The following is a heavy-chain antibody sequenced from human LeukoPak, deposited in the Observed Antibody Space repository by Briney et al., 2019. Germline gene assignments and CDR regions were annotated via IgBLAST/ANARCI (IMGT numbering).Heavy chain of an antibody. V-gene: IGHV1-8*03. Sequence: GASVKVSCKASGYTFTSYDINWVRQATGQGLEWMGWMNPNSGNTGYAQKFQGRVTINRNTSISTAYIELSSLRSEDTAVYYCARGNDGLYYYYYYMDVWGKGTTVTVSS. D-gene: IGHD1-1*01. CDR2: MNPNSGNT. CDR1: GYTFTSYD. J-gene: IGHJ6*03. CDR3: ARGNDGLYYYYYYMDV.